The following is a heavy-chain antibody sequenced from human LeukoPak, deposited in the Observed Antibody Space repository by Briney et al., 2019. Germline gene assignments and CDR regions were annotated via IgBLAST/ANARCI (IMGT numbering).Heavy chain of an antibody. J-gene: IGHJ4*02. CDR3: ASAANADYSASSGYYYPFGY. CDR2: IHYSGNT. Sequence: SETLSLTCTVSGVSISSSYWSWIRQPPGTGLQWIGFIHYSGNTNYNPSLKSRVTISVDTSKNQFSLKLSSVTAADTAVYYCASAANADYSASSGYYYPFGYWGQGTLVSVSS. V-gene: IGHV4-59*01. D-gene: IGHD3-22*01. CDR1: GVSISSSY.